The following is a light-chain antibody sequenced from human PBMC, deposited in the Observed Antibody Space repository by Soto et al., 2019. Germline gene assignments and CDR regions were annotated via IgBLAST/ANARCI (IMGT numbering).Light chain of an antibody. J-gene: IGKJ1*01. CDR2: RVS. Sequence: DIVMTQTPLSSPVTLGQPASISCRSSQSLVHSYGNTYLFWLQQSPGQPPRVLIDRVSNRFSGVQDRIRGSGAGTDFPLKISRVEAEDVVVYSGLQATQLPRTFGQGTRLEIK. CDR1: QSLVHSYGNTY. CDR3: LQATQLPRT. V-gene: IGKV2-24*01.